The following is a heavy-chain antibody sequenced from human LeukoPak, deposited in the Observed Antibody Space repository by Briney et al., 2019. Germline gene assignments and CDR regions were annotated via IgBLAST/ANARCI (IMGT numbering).Heavy chain of an antibody. J-gene: IGHJ1*01. D-gene: IGHD6-13*01. CDR2: INHSGST. CDR3: ARGLSLTAVAAAGTGAEYFQH. CDR1: GGSFSGYY. V-gene: IGHV4-34*01. Sequence: SETLSLTCAVYGGSFSGYYWSWIRQPPGKGLEWIGEINHSGSTNYNPSLKSRVTISVDTSKNQFSLKLSSVTAADTAVYYCARGLSLTAVAAAGTGAEYFQHWGQGTLVTVSS.